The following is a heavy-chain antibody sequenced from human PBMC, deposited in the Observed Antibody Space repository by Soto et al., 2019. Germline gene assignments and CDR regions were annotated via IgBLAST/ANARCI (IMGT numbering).Heavy chain of an antibody. V-gene: IGHV3-33*01. D-gene: IGHD3-3*01. Sequence: QVQLVESGGGVVQPGRSLILSCAASGFTFSSYGMHWVRQAPGKGLEWVAVIWYDGSQKYYSDSVKGRFTISRDNSKNTLFLQMDSLRAEDTAVYYCARASGGSGYYSFLPHWGQGTLVSVSS. CDR1: GFTFSSYG. CDR2: IWYDGSQK. CDR3: ARASGGSGYYSFLPH. J-gene: IGHJ1*01.